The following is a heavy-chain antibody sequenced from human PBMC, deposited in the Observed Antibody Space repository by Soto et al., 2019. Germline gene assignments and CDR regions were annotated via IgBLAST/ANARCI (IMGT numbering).Heavy chain of an antibody. J-gene: IGHJ6*02. CDR1: GFSFSRCS. V-gene: IGHV3-48*02. Sequence: EVQLVESGGDLVQPGGSLRLSCEASGFSFSRCSMNWVRQTPGKGLEWISYISRSGSIVHYADSIQGRFTVSRDNAKNSLYLQMNSLRDEDAAVYYCAIGLYDAWAPPVDVWGQGITVTVSS. CDR2: ISRSGSIV. D-gene: IGHD3-3*01. CDR3: AIGLYDAWAPPVDV.